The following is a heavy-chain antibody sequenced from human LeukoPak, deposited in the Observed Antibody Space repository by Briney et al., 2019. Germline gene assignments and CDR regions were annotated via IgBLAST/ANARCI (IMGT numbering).Heavy chain of an antibody. CDR2: ISAYNGHT. V-gene: IGHV1-18*01. D-gene: IGHD3-22*01. Sequence: ASVKVSCKASGYTFTSYGVNWVRQAPGQGLEWMGWISAYNGHTNYAQKLQGRVTMTTDTSTSTLYMELRSLRSDDTAVYYCARHRLPRVYYDSSGYYHSGFDIWGQGTMVTVSS. J-gene: IGHJ3*02. CDR3: ARHRLPRVYYDSSGYYHSGFDI. CDR1: GYTFTSYG.